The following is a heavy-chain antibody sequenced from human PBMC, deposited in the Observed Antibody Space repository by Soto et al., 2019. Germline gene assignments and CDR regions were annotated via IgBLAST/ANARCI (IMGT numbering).Heavy chain of an antibody. D-gene: IGHD6-6*01. Sequence: GSLRLSCAASGFTFSSYWMSWVRQAPGKGLEWVANIKQDGSEKYYVDSVKGRFTISRDNAKNSLYLQMNSLRAEDTAVYYCARVPIAARDYYYYGMDVWGQGTTVTVSS. CDR2: IKQDGSEK. J-gene: IGHJ6*02. V-gene: IGHV3-7*03. CDR3: ARVPIAARDYYYYGMDV. CDR1: GFTFSSYW.